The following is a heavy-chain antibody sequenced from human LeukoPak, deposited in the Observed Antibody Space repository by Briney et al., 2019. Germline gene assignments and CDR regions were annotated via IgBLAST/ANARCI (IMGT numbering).Heavy chain of an antibody. Sequence: SVKVSCKASGGTFSSYAISWVRQAPGQGLEWMGRIIPILGIANYAQKFQGRVTITADKSTSTAYMELSSLRSEDTAVYYCAAGLVVITTHDAFDIWGQGTMVTVSS. J-gene: IGHJ3*02. D-gene: IGHD3-22*01. CDR1: GGTFSSYA. V-gene: IGHV1-69*04. CDR3: AAGLVVITTHDAFDI. CDR2: IIPILGIA.